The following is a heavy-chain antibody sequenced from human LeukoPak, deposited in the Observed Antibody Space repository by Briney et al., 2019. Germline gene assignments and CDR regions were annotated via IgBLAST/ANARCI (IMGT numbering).Heavy chain of an antibody. CDR2: IYHSGST. Sequence: SETLSLTCAVSGGSISSGGYSWSWIRQPPGKGLEWIGYIYHSGSTSYNPSLKSRVTISVDRSKNQFSLKLSSVTAADTAVYYCARGRSGSSLDYWGQGTLVTVSS. J-gene: IGHJ4*02. D-gene: IGHD1-26*01. CDR1: GGSISSGGYS. CDR3: ARGRSGSSLDY. V-gene: IGHV4-30-2*01.